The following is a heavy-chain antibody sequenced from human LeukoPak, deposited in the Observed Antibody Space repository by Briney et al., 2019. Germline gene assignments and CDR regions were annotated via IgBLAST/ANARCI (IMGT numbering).Heavy chain of an antibody. Sequence: SETLSLTCAVYGGSFSGYNWSWIRQPPGKGLEWIGEINHSGSTNYNPSLKSRVTISVDTSKNQFSLKLSSVTAADTAVYYCARGARYYDYVWGSYRKNYMDVWGKGTTVTVSS. D-gene: IGHD3-16*02. CDR3: ARGARYYDYVWGSYRKNYMDV. V-gene: IGHV4-34*01. J-gene: IGHJ6*03. CDR2: INHSGST. CDR1: GGSFSGYN.